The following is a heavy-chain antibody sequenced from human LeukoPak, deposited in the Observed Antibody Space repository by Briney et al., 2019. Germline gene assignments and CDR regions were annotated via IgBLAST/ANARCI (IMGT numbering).Heavy chain of an antibody. J-gene: IGHJ4*02. V-gene: IGHV1-2*02. Sequence: ASVKVSCKASGYTFTVYYMHWVRQAPGQGLEWMGWINPNSGDTNHAQKFQGRVTMTRDASTSTVYMELSSLRSEDTAMYWCARGYYDSSGYDPGLGYWGQGTLVTVSS. CDR1: GYTFTVYY. CDR2: INPNSGDT. D-gene: IGHD3-22*01. CDR3: ARGYYDSSGYDPGLGY.